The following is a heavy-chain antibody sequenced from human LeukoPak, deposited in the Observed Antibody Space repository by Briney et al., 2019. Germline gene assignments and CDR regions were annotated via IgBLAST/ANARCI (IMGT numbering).Heavy chain of an antibody. CDR2: IKQDGSEK. CDR3: ARAGGDGYNSRWDFDY. J-gene: IGHJ4*02. D-gene: IGHD5-24*01. CDR1: GFTFSSYG. V-gene: IGHV3-7*01. Sequence: GGSLRLSCAASGFTFSSYGMHWVRQAPGKGLEWVANIKQDGSEKYYVDSVKGRFTISRDNAKNSLYLQMNSLRAEDTAVYYCARAGGDGYNSRWDFDYWGQGTLVTVSS.